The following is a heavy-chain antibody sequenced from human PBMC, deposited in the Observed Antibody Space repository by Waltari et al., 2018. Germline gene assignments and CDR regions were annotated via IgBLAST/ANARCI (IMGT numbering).Heavy chain of an antibody. D-gene: IGHD5-18*01. Sequence: QVQLVQSGAEVKKPGASVKVSCKASGYTFPGSYMHWVRPAPGQGLEWMGWINPNSGGTNYAQKFQGRVTMTRDTSISTAYMELSRLRSDDTAVYYCAREVDTAMVTFDYWGQGTLVTVSS. CDR2: INPNSGGT. J-gene: IGHJ4*02. V-gene: IGHV1-2*02. CDR3: AREVDTAMVTFDY. CDR1: GYTFPGSY.